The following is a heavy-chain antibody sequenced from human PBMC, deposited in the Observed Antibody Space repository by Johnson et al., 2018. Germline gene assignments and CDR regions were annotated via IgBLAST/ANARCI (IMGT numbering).Heavy chain of an antibody. V-gene: IGHV4-59*01. CDR3: AKIKEGGASFDI. D-gene: IGHD3-16*01. CDR1: GGSISSNY. CDR2: IHYSGST. Sequence: QVQLQESGPGLVKPSEPLSLTCTVSGGSISSNYCSWIRQSPGMGLQWIGYIHYSGSTSYNPSLKSRVTMSVDASKNEFYLEVTSVTAADTAVYYCAKIKEGGASFDIWGQGTVVTVSS. J-gene: IGHJ3*02.